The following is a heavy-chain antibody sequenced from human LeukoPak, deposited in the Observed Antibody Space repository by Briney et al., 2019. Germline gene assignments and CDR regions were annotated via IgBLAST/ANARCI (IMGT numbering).Heavy chain of an antibody. V-gene: IGHV1-24*01. CDR1: GYTLTELS. J-gene: IGHJ6*03. CDR2: FDPEDGET. D-gene: IGHD1-1*01. Sequence: ASVTVSCKVSGYTLTELSMHWVRQAPGKGLEWMGGFDPEDGETIYAQKFQGRVTMTEDTSTDTAYMELSSLRSEDTAVYYCATGTPNVDYYYYYYMDVWGKGTTVTVSS. CDR3: ATGTPNVDYYYYYYMDV.